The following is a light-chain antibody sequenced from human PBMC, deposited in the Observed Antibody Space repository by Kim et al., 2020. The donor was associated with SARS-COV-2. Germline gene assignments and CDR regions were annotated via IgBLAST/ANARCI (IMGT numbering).Light chain of an antibody. J-gene: IGLJ3*02. CDR1: TSDVGGYNY. CDR3: CSYAGSYSWV. Sequence: QPALTQPRSVSGSPGQAVTISCTGTTSDVGGYNYVSWYQQHPGKVPQVLIYDVNARPSGVSDRFSASKSGNTASLTISGLQADDEADYYCCSYAGSYSWVFGGGTQLTVL. CDR2: DVN. V-gene: IGLV2-11*01.